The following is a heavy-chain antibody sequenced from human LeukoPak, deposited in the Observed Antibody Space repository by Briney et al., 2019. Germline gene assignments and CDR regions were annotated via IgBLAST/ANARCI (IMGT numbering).Heavy chain of an antibody. CDR3: ARRRGATPIRYFDWFLRTTPLDY. Sequence: GASVKVSCKASGYTFTGYDINWVRQATGQGLEWMGWMNPNNGNTGYAQKFQGRVTMTRNTSISTAYMELSSLRSEDTAVYYCARRRGATPIRYFDWFLRTTPLDYWGQGTLVTVSS. CDR1: GYTFTGYD. D-gene: IGHD3-9*01. V-gene: IGHV1-8*01. CDR2: MNPNNGNT. J-gene: IGHJ4*02.